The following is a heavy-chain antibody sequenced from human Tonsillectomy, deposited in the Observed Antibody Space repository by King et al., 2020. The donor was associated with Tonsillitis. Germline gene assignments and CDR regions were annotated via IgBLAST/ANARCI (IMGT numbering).Heavy chain of an antibody. Sequence: VQLQESGPGLVKPSQSLSLTCTVSGGSISRGGYYWSWIRQHPGKGLDWMGYISYSGSAFFNPSLKSRVTIPLDTSKNHFSLKLSSLTAADTAVYYCASTAPPYYYYYMDVWGNGTTVTVSS. CDR1: GGSISRGGYY. J-gene: IGHJ6*03. CDR3: ASTAPPYYYYYMDV. V-gene: IGHV4-31*03. CDR2: ISYSGSA. D-gene: IGHD4-17*01.